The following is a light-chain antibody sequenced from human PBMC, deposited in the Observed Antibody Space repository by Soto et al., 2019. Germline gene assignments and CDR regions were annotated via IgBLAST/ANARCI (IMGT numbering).Light chain of an antibody. CDR2: RIF. V-gene: IGKV3-15*01. CDR1: QSVSGY. Sequence: EIVMTQSPVTLSVSPGERATLSCRAGQSVSGYLDWFHQKPGQAPRLVLLRIFTRAIGVPARFSGSGSETEFTLTISGLQSEDFVVYFCQQYNDWPTFGQGTKVDIK. CDR3: QQYNDWPT. J-gene: IGKJ1*01.